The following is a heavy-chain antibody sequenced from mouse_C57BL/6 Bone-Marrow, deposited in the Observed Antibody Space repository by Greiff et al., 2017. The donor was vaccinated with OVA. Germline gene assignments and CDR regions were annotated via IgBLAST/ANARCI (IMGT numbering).Heavy chain of an antibody. V-gene: IGHV12-3*01. CDR2: ITHSGET. CDR3: AGDRSGTRRFDV. CDR1: GFPITSGYY. J-gene: IGHJ1*03. Sequence: VQLVESGPGLVKPSQSLFLTCSITGFPITSGYYWIWIRQSPGKPLEWMGYITHSGETFYNPSLQSPISITRETSKNQFFLQLNSVTTEDTAMYYCAGDRSGTRRFDVWGTGTTVTVSS. D-gene: IGHD3-1*01.